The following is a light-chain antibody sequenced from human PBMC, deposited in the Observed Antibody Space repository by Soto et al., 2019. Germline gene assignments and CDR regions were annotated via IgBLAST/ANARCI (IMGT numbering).Light chain of an antibody. CDR3: QQYGSSGT. CDR1: QSVSTY. Sequence: EIVLTQSPGTLSLSPGERATLSCRASQSVSTYLAWYQQKPGQTPRLLIYDASNRAAGIPARFSGSGSGTVFTLTISRLDPEDFAVYYCQQYGSSGTFGQGTKVDIK. CDR2: DAS. J-gene: IGKJ1*01. V-gene: IGKV3-20*01.